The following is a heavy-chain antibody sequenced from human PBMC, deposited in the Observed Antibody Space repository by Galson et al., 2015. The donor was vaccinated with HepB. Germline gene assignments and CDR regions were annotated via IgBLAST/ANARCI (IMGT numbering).Heavy chain of an antibody. CDR3: VKNYGQWLVDKIDF. V-gene: IGHV3-23*01. CDR1: GFTFSSHA. CDR2: ISSIGHAT. Sequence: SLRLSCAGSGFTFSSHAMSWVRQTPAKGLEWVSGISSIGHATNYADSVKGRFTISRDNSNNMVLLQMNSLRPEDTAIYFCVKNYGQWLVDKIDFWGQGTLVTVSS. J-gene: IGHJ4*02. D-gene: IGHD6-19*01.